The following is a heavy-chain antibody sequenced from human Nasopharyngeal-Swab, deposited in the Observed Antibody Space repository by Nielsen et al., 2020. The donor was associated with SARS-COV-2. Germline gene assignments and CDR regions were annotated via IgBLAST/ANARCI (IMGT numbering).Heavy chain of an antibody. CDR2: ISSSSTI. J-gene: IGHJ4*02. CDR3: ARAHYDSSGYYYFDY. CDR1: GFTFSSYS. Sequence: GESLQISCAASGFTFSSYSMNWVRQAPGKGLEWVSYISSSSTIYYADSVKGRFTISRDNAKNSLYLQMNSLRDEDTAVYYCARAHYDSSGYYYFDYWGQGTLVTVSS. D-gene: IGHD3-22*01. V-gene: IGHV3-48*02.